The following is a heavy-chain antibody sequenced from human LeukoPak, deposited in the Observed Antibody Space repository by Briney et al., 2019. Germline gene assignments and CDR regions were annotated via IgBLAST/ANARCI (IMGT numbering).Heavy chain of an antibody. CDR3: ARVSSYGCLDDY. CDR2: INHSGST. V-gene: IGHV4-34*01. Sequence: PSETLSLTCAVYSGSFSGYYWTWIRQPPGKGLEWIGEINHSGSTNYNPSLKSRVTISVDTSKNQFSLKLSSVTAADTAVYYCARVSSYGCLDDYWGQGTLVTVSS. CDR1: SGSFSGYY. D-gene: IGHD5-18*01. J-gene: IGHJ4*02.